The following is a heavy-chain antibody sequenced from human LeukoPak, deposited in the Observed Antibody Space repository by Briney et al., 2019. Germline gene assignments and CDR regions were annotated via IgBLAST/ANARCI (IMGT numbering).Heavy chain of an antibody. CDR3: VRDSSTPDY. CDR1: GFTFTSYW. CDR2: INQDGSEK. J-gene: IGHJ4*02. D-gene: IGHD3-10*01. Sequence: PGGSLRLSCAASGFTFTSYWMSWVRQAPGKGLAWVANINQDGSEKYYVDSAKGRFTISRDNARNSLHLQMNSLRAEDKAVYYCVRDSSTPDYWGQGTLVTVSS. V-gene: IGHV3-7*01.